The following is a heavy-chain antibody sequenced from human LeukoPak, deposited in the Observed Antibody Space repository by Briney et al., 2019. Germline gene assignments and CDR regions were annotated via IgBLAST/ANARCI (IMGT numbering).Heavy chain of an antibody. D-gene: IGHD6-13*01. CDR2: ISGTSGTT. CDR1: EFTFSNYA. Sequence: GGSLRLSCAASEFTFSNYAVSWVRQSPGKRLEWVSGISGTSGTTYYADSVKGRFTISRDNSKNTLYLQMNSLRSEDTAVYYCARESEAIAAAGTLDSWGQGTLVTVSS. J-gene: IGHJ4*02. V-gene: IGHV3-23*01. CDR3: ARESEAIAAAGTLDS.